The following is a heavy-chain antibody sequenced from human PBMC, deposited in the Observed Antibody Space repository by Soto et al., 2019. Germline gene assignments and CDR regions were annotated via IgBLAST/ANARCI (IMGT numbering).Heavy chain of an antibody. CDR2: ISWDGGST. CDR1: GFTFDDYT. J-gene: IGHJ3*02. V-gene: IGHV3-43*01. D-gene: IGHD6-19*01. CDR3: AKDLCNPHSSGCRDAFDI. Sequence: PGGSLRLSCAASGFTFDDYTMHWVRQAPGKGLEWVSLISWDGGSTHYADSVKGRFTISRDNSKNSLYLQMNSLRTEDTALYYCAKDLCNPHSSGCRDAFDIWGQGTMVTVSS.